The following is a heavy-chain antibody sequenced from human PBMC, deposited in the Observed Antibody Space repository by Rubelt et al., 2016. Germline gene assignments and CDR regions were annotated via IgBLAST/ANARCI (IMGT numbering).Heavy chain of an antibody. J-gene: IGHJ4*02. Sequence: QVQLVESGGGVVQPGRSLRLSCAASGFTFSSYAMHWVRQAPGKGLEWVAVISYDGSNKYYADSVKGRFTISRDNSKNTLYSQMNGLRAEDTAVYYCAKELAAAGEYYFDYWGQGTLVTVSS. CDR1: GFTFSSYA. V-gene: IGHV3-30*14. CDR2: ISYDGSNK. D-gene: IGHD6-13*01. CDR3: AKELAAAGEYYFDY.